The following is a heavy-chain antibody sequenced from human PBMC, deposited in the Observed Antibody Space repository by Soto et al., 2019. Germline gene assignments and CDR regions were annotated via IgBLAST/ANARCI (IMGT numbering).Heavy chain of an antibody. CDR1: GFTFSSYA. D-gene: IGHD2-2*01. Sequence: QVQLVESGGGVVQPGRSLRLSCAASGFTFSSYAMHWVRQAPGKGLEWVAVISYDGSNKYYADSVKGRFTISRDNSKNKLYLQMNSLRAEDTAVYYCARDYSIMYQGNWFDPWGQGTLVTVSS. CDR3: ARDYSIMYQGNWFDP. V-gene: IGHV3-30-3*01. J-gene: IGHJ5*02. CDR2: ISYDGSNK.